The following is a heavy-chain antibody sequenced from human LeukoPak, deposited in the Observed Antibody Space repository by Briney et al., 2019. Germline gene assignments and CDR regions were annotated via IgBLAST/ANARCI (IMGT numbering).Heavy chain of an antibody. CDR3: ARSGYYNEYDY. Sequence: GSLRLSCVASGFPFSGRWRHWVRQVPGKGLMAVSRITPDGSATAYADSVKGRFTISRDNAKNTLYLEMNSLTAEATALYYCARSGYYNEYDYWGQGALVTVAS. V-gene: IGHV3-74*03. CDR1: GFPFSGRW. CDR2: ITPDGSAT. D-gene: IGHD1-26*01. J-gene: IGHJ4*02.